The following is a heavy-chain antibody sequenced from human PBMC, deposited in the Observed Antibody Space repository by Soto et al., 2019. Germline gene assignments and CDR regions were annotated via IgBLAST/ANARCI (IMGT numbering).Heavy chain of an antibody. CDR2: ISAYNGNT. CDR3: ARDHSDFWSGYYLPDY. D-gene: IGHD3-3*01. J-gene: IGHJ4*02. CDR1: GYTFTSYG. V-gene: IGHV1-18*01. Sequence: QVQLVQSGAEVKKPGASVKVSCKASGYTFTSYGISWVRQAPGQGLEWMGWISAYNGNTNYAQKLQGRVTMTTDTSTSTGYMELRSLRSDDTAVYYCARDHSDFWSGYYLPDYWGQGTLVTVSS.